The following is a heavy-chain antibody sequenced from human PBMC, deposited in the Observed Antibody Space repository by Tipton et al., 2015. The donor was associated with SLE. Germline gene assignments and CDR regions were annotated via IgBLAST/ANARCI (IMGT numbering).Heavy chain of an antibody. J-gene: IGHJ3*02. CDR1: VYTFTGYY. CDR3: ARGPRSTSSPGAFDI. D-gene: IGHD2-2*01. V-gene: IGHV1-2*02. Sequence: QVQLVQSGAEVKKPGASVKVSCKASVYTFTGYYMHWVRQAPGQGLEWMGWINPNSGGTNYAQKFQGRVTMTRDTSISTAYMELSRLRSDDTAVYYCARGPRSTSSPGAFDIWGQGTMVTVSS. CDR2: INPNSGGT.